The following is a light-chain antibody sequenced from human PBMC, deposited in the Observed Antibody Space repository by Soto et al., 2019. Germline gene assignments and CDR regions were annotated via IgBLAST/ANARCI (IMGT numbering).Light chain of an antibody. CDR2: GTS. CDR3: QQANTLPYT. Sequence: DIQMTQSPSSVSASVGDTVTITCRASQGISSWLAWCQQKPGNAPKLLIYGTSSSQSVVPSRFSGSESVTDFTPTISSLPTEAFATYYSQQANTLPYTLGQGTKLAIK. V-gene: IGKV1-12*01. J-gene: IGKJ2*01. CDR1: QGISSW.